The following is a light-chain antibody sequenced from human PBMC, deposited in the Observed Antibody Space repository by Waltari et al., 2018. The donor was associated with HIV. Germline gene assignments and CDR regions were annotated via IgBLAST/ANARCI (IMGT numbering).Light chain of an antibody. J-gene: IGLJ1*01. Sequence: QSALTQPPSASGSPGQSVTISCTGTSSDVGGYNYVSWYQQHPGKAPKLMIYEVSKRPSWVPYRFSGSKSGNTASLTVSGLQPEDESDYYCSSYAGSNNFVFGTGTKVTVL. V-gene: IGLV2-8*01. CDR2: EVS. CDR3: SSYAGSNNFV. CDR1: SSDVGGYNY.